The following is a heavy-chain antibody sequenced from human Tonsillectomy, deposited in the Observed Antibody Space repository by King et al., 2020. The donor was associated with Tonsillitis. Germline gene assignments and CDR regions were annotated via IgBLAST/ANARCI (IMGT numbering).Heavy chain of an antibody. D-gene: IGHD5-18*01. CDR2: ISYDGSNK. J-gene: IGHJ6*02. CDR3: AKERGDVDPGSYGMDV. V-gene: IGHV3-30*18. CDR1: TFTFSSFG. Sequence: VQLVESGGGAVQPGGSLRLSCAASTFTFSSFGMHWVRQAPGKGLEWVAIISYDGSNKYYADSVKGRFTISRDNSKNTLYLQMNSLRAEDTAVYYCAKERGDVDPGSYGMDVWGQGTTVTVSS.